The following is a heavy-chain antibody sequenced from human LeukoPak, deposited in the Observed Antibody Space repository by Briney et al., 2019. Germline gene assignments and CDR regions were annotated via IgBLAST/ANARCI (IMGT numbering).Heavy chain of an antibody. CDR1: GYTFTSYY. D-gene: IGHD1-1*01. J-gene: IGHJ6*03. Sequence: GASVKVSGTASGYTFTSYYMHWVRQAPGQGLEWVGRINPDSGGAKYAQKFQGRVTLTWDTSISTAYMELSRLRSDDTAVYYCARDGTGTTDYFFMDVWGKGTTVTVSS. V-gene: IGHV1-2*06. CDR3: ARDGTGTTDYFFMDV. CDR2: INPDSGGA.